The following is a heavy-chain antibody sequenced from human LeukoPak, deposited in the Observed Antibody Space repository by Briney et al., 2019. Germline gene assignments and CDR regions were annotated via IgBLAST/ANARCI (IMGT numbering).Heavy chain of an antibody. V-gene: IGHV3-30*14. D-gene: IGHD1-26*01. CDR2: ILYDGSNK. CDR3: VKGVQYSGNYYTFDY. J-gene: IGHJ4*02. CDR1: AFTFSDYA. Sequence: GGSLRLSCAASAFTFSDYAMHWVRQAPGKGLEWVALILYDGSNKNYADSVKGRFTISRDNSKNTLYLQMSSLRAEDTAIYYCVKGVQYSGNYYTFDYWGQGTLVTVSS.